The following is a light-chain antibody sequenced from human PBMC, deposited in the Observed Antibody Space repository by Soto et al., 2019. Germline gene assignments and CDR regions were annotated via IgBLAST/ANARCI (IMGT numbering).Light chain of an antibody. J-gene: IGKJ2*01. V-gene: IGKV3-20*01. CDR1: QSVSSSY. Sequence: EIVLTQSPGTLSLSPGERATLSCRASQSVSSSYLAWYQQKPGQAPRLLIYGASSRATGIPDRFSGSGCGTAFTLTISRLEPEDFAVYYCQQYDSSPMYTFGQGTKLEIK. CDR3: QQYDSSPMYT. CDR2: GAS.